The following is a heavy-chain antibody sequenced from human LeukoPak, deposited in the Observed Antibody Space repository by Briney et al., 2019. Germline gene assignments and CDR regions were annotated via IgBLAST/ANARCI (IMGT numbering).Heavy chain of an antibody. CDR2: IIPILGIA. Sequence: SVKVSCKXSGGTFSSYTISWVRQAPGQGLEWMGRIIPILGIANYAQKFQGRVTITADKSTSTAYMELSSLRSEDTAVYYCAREQRYRGFLEWLFPDIWGQGTMVTVSS. V-gene: IGHV1-69*04. CDR3: AREQRYRGFLEWLFPDI. D-gene: IGHD3-3*01. CDR1: GGTFSSYT. J-gene: IGHJ3*02.